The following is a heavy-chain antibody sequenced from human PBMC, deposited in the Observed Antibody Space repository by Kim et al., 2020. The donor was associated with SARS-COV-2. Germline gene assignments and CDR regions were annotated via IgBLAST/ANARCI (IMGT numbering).Heavy chain of an antibody. CDR3: ARDRYYDILTYGMDV. CDR1: GFTFSDYY. Sequence: GGSLRLSCAASGFTFSDYYMSWIRQAPGKGLEWVSYISSSSSYTNYADSVKGRFTISRDNAKNSLYLQMNSLRAEDTAVYYCARDRYYDILTYGMDVWGQGTTVTVSS. D-gene: IGHD3-9*01. CDR2: ISSSSSYT. J-gene: IGHJ6*02. V-gene: IGHV3-11*06.